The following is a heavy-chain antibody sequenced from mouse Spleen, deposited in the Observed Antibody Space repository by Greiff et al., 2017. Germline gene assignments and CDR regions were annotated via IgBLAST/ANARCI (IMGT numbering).Heavy chain of an antibody. J-gene: IGHJ3*01. CDR3: ARRRGGTTTGFAY. D-gene: IGHD1-1*01. CDR2: ISSGGSYT. Sequence: EVKLVESGGGLVKPGGSLKLSCAASGFTFSSYAMSWVRQTPEKRLEWVATISSGGSYTYYPDSVKGRFTISRDNAKNTLYLQMSSLRSEDTAMYYCARRRGGTTTGFAYWGQGTLVTVSA. V-gene: IGHV5-9-1*01. CDR1: GFTFSSYA.